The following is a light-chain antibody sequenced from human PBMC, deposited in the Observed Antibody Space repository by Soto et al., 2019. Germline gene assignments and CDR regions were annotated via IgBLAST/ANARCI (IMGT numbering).Light chain of an antibody. CDR2: AAF. CDR1: QGLSSY. CDR3: QQLKSYPIT. V-gene: IGKV1-9*01. Sequence: DIQLTQSPSFLSASVGXRVTITCRASQGLSSYLAWYQQKPGKAPNLLIYAAFTLQSGVPSRFSGSGSGTEFTLTISSLQPEDFATYYCQQLKSYPITFGQGTRLEIK. J-gene: IGKJ5*01.